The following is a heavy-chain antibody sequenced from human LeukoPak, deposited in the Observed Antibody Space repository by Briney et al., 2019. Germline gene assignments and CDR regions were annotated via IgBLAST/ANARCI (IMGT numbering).Heavy chain of an antibody. CDR2: ISYDGNSE. CDR3: AKRRSTSCYDP. D-gene: IGHD2-2*01. V-gene: IGHV3-30*18. J-gene: IGHJ5*02. Sequence: PGRSLRLSCAASGSTFSDYGMHWVRQAPGKGLEWVAVISYDGNSEYYADSVKGRFSISRDNSEDTLYLQMNSLRPEDTAVYYCAKRRSTSCYDPWGQGILVTVSS. CDR1: GSTFSDYG.